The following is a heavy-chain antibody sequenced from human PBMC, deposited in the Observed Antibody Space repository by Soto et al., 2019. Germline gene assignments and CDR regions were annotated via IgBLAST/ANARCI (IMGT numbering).Heavy chain of an antibody. Sequence: EVRLVESGGGLVLPGGSLRLSCAASGFTFSQFGLNWVRQAPGKGLEWVSFISSSSTTQYADSVRGRFTISRDNAKNSMYLEMHSLGAEDTARYFCAREVGHIDYWGQGTLVTVSS. J-gene: IGHJ4*02. D-gene: IGHD1-26*01. CDR2: ISSSSTT. CDR3: AREVGHIDY. CDR1: GFTFSQFG. V-gene: IGHV3-48*01.